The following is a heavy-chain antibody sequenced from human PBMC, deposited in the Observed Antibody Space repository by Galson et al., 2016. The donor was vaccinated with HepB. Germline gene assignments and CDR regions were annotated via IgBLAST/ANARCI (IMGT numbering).Heavy chain of an antibody. CDR1: GDSISMGNW. Sequence: SETLSLTCAVSGDSISMGNWWSWVRQSPGKGLEWIGEIYHSGTTNYNPSLKSRVTISVDNFKNHFSLQLSSMTAADTAVYYCARDDDNGYSLRFWGQGTLVTVSS. V-gene: IGHV4-4*02. CDR2: IYHSGTT. J-gene: IGHJ4*02. CDR3: ARDDDNGYSLRF. D-gene: IGHD5/OR15-5a*01.